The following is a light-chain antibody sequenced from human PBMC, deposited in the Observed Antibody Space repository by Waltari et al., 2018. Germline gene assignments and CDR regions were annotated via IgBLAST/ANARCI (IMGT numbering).Light chain of an antibody. CDR1: RPNIRAQYD. CDR2: GHS. J-gene: IGLJ3*02. CDR3: QSYASGLSGCV. Sequence: QSVLTQPPSVAGAPGQRGTNPCTESRPNIRAQYDVHGYRQLPGTAPKLLLYGHSNRPSGHPDRFSGYRSGTTASLANTGLRAVDEADYDCQSYASGLSGCVFGGGTKLTVL. V-gene: IGLV1-40*01.